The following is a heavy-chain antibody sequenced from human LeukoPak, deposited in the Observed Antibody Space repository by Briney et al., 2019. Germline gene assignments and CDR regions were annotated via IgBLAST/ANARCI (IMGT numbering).Heavy chain of an antibody. Sequence: SETLSFTCTVSGGSISNYYWSWIRQPPGKGLEWIGYIYYSGSTNYNPSLKSRVTISVDTSKNQFSLELSSVTAADTAVYYCARLYYDFWSGTSSGWFDPWGQGTLVTVSS. D-gene: IGHD3-3*01. J-gene: IGHJ5*02. CDR1: GGSISNYY. CDR3: ARLYYDFWSGTSSGWFDP. V-gene: IGHV4-59*01. CDR2: IYYSGST.